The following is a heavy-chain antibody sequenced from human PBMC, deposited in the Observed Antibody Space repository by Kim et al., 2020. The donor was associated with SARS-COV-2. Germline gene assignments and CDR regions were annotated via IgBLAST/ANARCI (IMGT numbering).Heavy chain of an antibody. CDR1: GFTFSSYA. D-gene: IGHD6-13*01. J-gene: IGHJ3*02. CDR2: ISSNGGST. V-gene: IGHV3-64*01. CDR3: ARERAWGSYSSSWYKDALDI. Sequence: GGSLRLSCAASGFTFSSYAMHWVRQAPGKGLEYVSAISSNGGSTYYANSVKGRFTISRDNSKNTLYLQMGSLRAEDMAVYYCARERAWGSYSSSWYKDALDIWGQGTMVTVSS.